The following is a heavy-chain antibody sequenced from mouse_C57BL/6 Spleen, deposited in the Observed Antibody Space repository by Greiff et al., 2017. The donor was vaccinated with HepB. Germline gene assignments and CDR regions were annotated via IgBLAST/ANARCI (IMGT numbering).Heavy chain of an antibody. CDR2: INPYNGGT. D-gene: IGHD2-5*01. CDR3: ARWGEDYSNYDYYAMDY. Sequence: VQLQQSGPVLVKPGASVKMSCKASGYTFTDYYMNWVKQSHGKSLEWIGVINPYNGGTSYNQKFKGKATLTVDKSSSTAYMELNSLTSEDSAVYYCARWGEDYSNYDYYAMDYWGQGTSVTVSS. V-gene: IGHV1-19*01. J-gene: IGHJ4*01. CDR1: GYTFTDYY.